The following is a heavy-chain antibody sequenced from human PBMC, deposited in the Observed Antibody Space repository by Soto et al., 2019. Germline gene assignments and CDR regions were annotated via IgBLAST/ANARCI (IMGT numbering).Heavy chain of an antibody. CDR3: ARITRDGYNFHY. V-gene: IGHV4-59*01. CDR2: VSDSGST. Sequence: SETLSLTCTVSGGSIDYYEWTWIRQPPGKGLEWIGDVSDSGSTKYNPPVRSRVTISVETTKNRFSLKLSSVTAADTAVYYCARITRDGYNFHYWGQGTLVTVSS. CDR1: GGSIDYYE. J-gene: IGHJ4*02. D-gene: IGHD5-12*01.